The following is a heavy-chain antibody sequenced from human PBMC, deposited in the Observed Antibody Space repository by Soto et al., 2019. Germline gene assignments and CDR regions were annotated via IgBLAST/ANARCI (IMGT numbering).Heavy chain of an antibody. CDR3: ATRSGGGGAFDF. V-gene: IGHV3-48*03. CDR1: GFTFRSYA. J-gene: IGHJ3*01. Sequence: GGSLRLSWAASGFTFRSYAMHWISPAPGKGLEWVSDIGRGGTTTYYADSLKGRFTISRDNAKNTLYLQMNSLRAEDTAVYYCATRSGGGGAFDFWGQGTMVTVSS. D-gene: IGHD3-10*01. CDR2: IGRGGTTT.